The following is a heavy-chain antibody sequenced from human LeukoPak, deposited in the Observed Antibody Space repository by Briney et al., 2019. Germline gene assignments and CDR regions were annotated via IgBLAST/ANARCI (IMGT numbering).Heavy chain of an antibody. CDR1: GYTFTSYY. D-gene: IGHD3-3*01. V-gene: IGHV1-2*02. Sequence: ASVKVSCKASGYTFTSYYMHWVRQAPGQGLEWMGWINPNSGGTNYAQKFQGRVTMTRDTSISTAYMELSRLRSDDTAVYYCARVYDFWSGPFDYWGQGTLVTVSS. CDR3: ARVYDFWSGPFDY. J-gene: IGHJ4*02. CDR2: INPNSGGT.